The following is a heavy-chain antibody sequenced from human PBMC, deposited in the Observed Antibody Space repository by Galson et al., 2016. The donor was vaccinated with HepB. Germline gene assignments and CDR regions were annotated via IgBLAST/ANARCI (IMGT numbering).Heavy chain of an antibody. CDR2: IIASIETA. CDR1: GGAFRKYV. Sequence: SVKVSCKVSGGAFRKYVMTWVRQAPGQGPKWIGGIIASIETASYAQYFQDRVTITADESTNTTYMELSGLRSEDTALYYCAKGLEGVSGAFDIWGQGTMVTVSS. V-gene: IGHV1-69*13. CDR3: AKGLEGVSGAFDI. J-gene: IGHJ3*02. D-gene: IGHD3-10*01.